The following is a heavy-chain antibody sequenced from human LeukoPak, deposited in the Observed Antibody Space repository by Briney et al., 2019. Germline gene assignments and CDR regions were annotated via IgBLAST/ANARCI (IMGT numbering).Heavy chain of an antibody. D-gene: IGHD4-23*01. V-gene: IGHV4-34*01. CDR2: INHSGST. J-gene: IGHJ6*02. CDR1: GGSFSGYY. CDR3: ARGQDYGGNSEGYYYYGMDV. Sequence: PSETLSLTCAVYGGSFSGYYWSWIRQPPGKGLEWIGEINHSGSTNYNPSLKSRVTISVDPSKNQFSLKLSSVTAADTAVYYCARGQDYGGNSEGYYYYGMDVWGQGTTVTVSS.